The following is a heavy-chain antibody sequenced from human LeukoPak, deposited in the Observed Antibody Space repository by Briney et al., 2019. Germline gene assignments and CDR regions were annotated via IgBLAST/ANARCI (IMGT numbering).Heavy chain of an antibody. Sequence: GGSLRLSCAASGFTFSSYAMHWVRQAPGKGLEWVAVISYDGSNKYYADSVKGRFTISRDNSKNTLYLQMNGLRAEDTAVYYCAREEYSSSWYSPVGYWGQGTLVTVSS. D-gene: IGHD6-13*01. V-gene: IGHV3-30-3*01. CDR3: AREEYSSSWYSPVGY. CDR2: ISYDGSNK. CDR1: GFTFSSYA. J-gene: IGHJ4*02.